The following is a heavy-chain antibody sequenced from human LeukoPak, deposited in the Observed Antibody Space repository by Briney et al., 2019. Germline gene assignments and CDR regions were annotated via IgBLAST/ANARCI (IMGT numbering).Heavy chain of an antibody. Sequence: SETLSLTCTVSGGSISSYYWSWIRQPPGKGLEWIGYIYYSGSTNYNPSLKSRVTISVDTSKNQFSLKLSSVTAADTAVYYCARVRPDDSSGHYTFDYWGQGTLVTVSS. CDR2: IYYSGST. CDR1: GGSISSYY. D-gene: IGHD3-22*01. V-gene: IGHV4-59*01. CDR3: ARVRPDDSSGHYTFDY. J-gene: IGHJ4*02.